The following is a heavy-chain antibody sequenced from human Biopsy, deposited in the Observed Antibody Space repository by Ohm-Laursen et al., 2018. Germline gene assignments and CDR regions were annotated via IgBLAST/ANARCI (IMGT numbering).Heavy chain of an antibody. Sequence: GSLRLSCAASGLTFSRYSMHWVRQAPGKGLEWVSSISSSSNFIYYGDSVKGRFTISRDNAKNSLYLQMSSLRAEDTAVYYCARVLLPAAAVHYGMDVWGQGTTVTVSS. CDR2: ISSSSNFI. V-gene: IGHV3-21*01. J-gene: IGHJ6*02. D-gene: IGHD2-2*01. CDR3: ARVLLPAAAVHYGMDV. CDR1: GLTFSRYS.